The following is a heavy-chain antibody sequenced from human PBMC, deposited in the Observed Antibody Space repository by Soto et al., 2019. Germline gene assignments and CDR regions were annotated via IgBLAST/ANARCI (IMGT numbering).Heavy chain of an antibody. CDR2: ISGSGGST. V-gene: IGHV3-23*01. CDR3: ARDTNTIFGVVIIVRAHY. D-gene: IGHD3-3*01. J-gene: IGHJ4*02. CDR1: GFTFSSYA. Sequence: PGGSLRLSCAASGFTFSSYAMSWVRQAPGKGLEWVSAISGSGGSTYYADSVKGRFTISRDNAKNSLYLQMNSLRAEDTAVYYCARDTNTIFGVVIIVRAHYWGQGTLVTVSS.